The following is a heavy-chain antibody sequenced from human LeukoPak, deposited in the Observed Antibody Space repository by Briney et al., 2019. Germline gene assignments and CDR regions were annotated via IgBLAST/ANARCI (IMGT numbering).Heavy chain of an antibody. Sequence: PGGSLRLSCAASGFTFSSYGMHWVRQAPGKGLEWAAFIRYDGSNKYYADSVKGRFTISRDNSKNTLYLQMNSLRAEDTAVYYCAKSSGIAVATTQYWGQGTLVTVSS. CDR1: GFTFSSYG. CDR2: IRYDGSNK. V-gene: IGHV3-30*02. J-gene: IGHJ4*02. D-gene: IGHD6-19*01. CDR3: AKSSGIAVATTQY.